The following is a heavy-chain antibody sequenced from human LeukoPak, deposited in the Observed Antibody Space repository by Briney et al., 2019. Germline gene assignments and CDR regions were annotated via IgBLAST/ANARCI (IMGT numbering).Heavy chain of an antibody. V-gene: IGHV3-15*01. J-gene: IGHJ4*02. Sequence: PGGSLRLSCAASGFTFSTYAMSWVRQAPGKGLEWVGRIKSKTDGGTTDYAAPVKGRFTISRDDSKNTLYLQMNSLKTEDTAVYYCTTGEWELPFDYWGQGTLVTVSS. CDR2: IKSKTDGGTT. D-gene: IGHD1-26*01. CDR1: GFTFSTYA. CDR3: TTGEWELPFDY.